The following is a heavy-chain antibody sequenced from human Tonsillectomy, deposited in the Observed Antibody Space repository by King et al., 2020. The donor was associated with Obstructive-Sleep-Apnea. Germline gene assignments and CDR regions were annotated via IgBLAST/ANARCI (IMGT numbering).Heavy chain of an antibody. CDR1: GGSISSYY. V-gene: IGHV4-59*01. CDR2: IYYSGST. CDR3: ARVEEWFGEFMTSYGMDV. D-gene: IGHD3-10*01. J-gene: IGHJ6*02. Sequence: QLQESGPGLVKPSETLSLTCTVSGGSISSYYWSWIRQPPGKGLEWIGYIYYSGSTDYNPSLKSRVTISVDTSKNQFSLKLSSVTAADTAMYYCARVEEWFGEFMTSYGMDVWGQGTTVTVSS.